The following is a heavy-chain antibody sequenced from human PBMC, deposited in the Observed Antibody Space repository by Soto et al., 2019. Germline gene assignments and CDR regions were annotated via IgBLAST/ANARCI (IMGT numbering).Heavy chain of an antibody. CDR2: ISVSGSP. Sequence: GGSLRLSCAASGFTFSTYAMSWVRQGPGKGLEWVSSISVSGSPYYADPVKGRFTVSRDNSKDTLYLQMNSLTAEDTAVYFCAKNYFFDSWGPGTLVTVSS. J-gene: IGHJ4*02. CDR1: GFTFSTYA. CDR3: AKNYFFDS. V-gene: IGHV3-23*01.